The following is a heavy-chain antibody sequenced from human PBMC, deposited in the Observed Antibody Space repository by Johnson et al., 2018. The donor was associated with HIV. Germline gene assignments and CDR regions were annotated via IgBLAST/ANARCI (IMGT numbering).Heavy chain of an antibody. CDR1: GFTFRDYY. CDR3: ARVPDSSGWDAFDI. V-gene: IGHV3-20*04. D-gene: IGHD6-19*01. Sequence: VQLVESGGGLVKPGGSLRLSCAASGFTFRDYYMNWMRQAPGKGLEWVSAINWNGGSTGYADSVKGRFTLSRDNAKNSLYLQMNSLRAEDTALYYCARVPDSSGWDAFDIWGQGTMVTVSS. CDR2: INWNGGST. J-gene: IGHJ3*02.